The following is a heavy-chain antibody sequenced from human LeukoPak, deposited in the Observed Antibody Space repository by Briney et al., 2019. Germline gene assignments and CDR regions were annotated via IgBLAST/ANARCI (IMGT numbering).Heavy chain of an antibody. Sequence: GGSLRLSCAASGFTFSTYWMSWVRQAPGKGLEWVAKIKQDGSEKFYVDSVKGRLIISRDNAKNSLYLQMNSLRAEDTAVYYCARGYCSSGSCSKYDYWGQGTLVTVSS. D-gene: IGHD2-15*01. J-gene: IGHJ4*02. CDR1: GFTFSTYW. CDR2: IKQDGSEK. V-gene: IGHV3-7*01. CDR3: ARGYCSSGSCSKYDY.